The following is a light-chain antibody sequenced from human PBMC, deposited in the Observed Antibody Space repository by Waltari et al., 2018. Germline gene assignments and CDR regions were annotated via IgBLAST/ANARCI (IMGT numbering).Light chain of an antibody. CDR2: GKN. V-gene: IGLV3-19*01. J-gene: IGLJ1*01. CDR1: SLTKYY. Sequence: SSELTQDPAVSVPLGQTVRITCQGDSLTKYYATWYQQKPGQAPVVVIYGKNNRPSGIPDRFSASSSGNTASLTISGLQAEDEADYYCSSKTSASGVFGTGTTVTVL. CDR3: SSKTSASGV.